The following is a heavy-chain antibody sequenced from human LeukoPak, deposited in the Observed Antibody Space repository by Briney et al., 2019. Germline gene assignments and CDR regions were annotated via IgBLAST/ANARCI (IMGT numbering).Heavy chain of an antibody. CDR1: NGSISSYH. J-gene: IGHJ4*02. CDR2: ILTSGTT. V-gene: IGHV4-4*09. Sequence: SETLSLTCTVSNGSISSYHWSWVRQPPGKGLEWIGYILTSGTTNYNPSLKSRLTISVDTSKNRFTLKLSSVTAADTAVYYCARLRVSGSYLYYFDYWGQGTLVTVSS. CDR3: ARLRVSGSYLYYFDY. D-gene: IGHD3-10*01.